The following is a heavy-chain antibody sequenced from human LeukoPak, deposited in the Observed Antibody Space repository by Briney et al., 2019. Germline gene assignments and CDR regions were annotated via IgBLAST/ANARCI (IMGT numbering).Heavy chain of an antibody. CDR1: LYSFTSYW. D-gene: IGHD2-15*01. CDR3: ARTPTRSVVPALYYFDY. J-gene: IGHJ4*02. Sequence: GESLKISCKGSLYSFTSYWIGWVRPMPGKGLEWMGIIYPGDSDTRYSPSFQGQVTISADKPISTAYLQWSSLKASDTAMYYCARTPTRSVVPALYYFDYWGQGTLVTVSS. CDR2: IYPGDSDT. V-gene: IGHV5-51*04.